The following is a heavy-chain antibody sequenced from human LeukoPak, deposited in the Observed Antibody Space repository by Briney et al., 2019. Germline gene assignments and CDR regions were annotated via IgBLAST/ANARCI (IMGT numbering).Heavy chain of an antibody. CDR3: AIRRQSGSSLDY. J-gene: IGHJ4*02. V-gene: IGHV3-72*01. CDR1: GFTFSSYA. Sequence: GGSLRLSCAASGFTFSSYAMSWVRQAPGKGLEWVGRTRDKANNYRTEYAASVKGRFTISRVDSENSVYLQMNSLKSEDTAVYYCAIRRQSGSSLDYWGQGTLVSV. D-gene: IGHD1-26*01. CDR2: TRDKANNYRT.